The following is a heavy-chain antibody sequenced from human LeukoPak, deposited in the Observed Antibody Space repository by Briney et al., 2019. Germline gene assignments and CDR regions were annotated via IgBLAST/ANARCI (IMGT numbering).Heavy chain of an antibody. CDR2: INHSGST. CDR3: ARVRGYDFWSGYWAEAFDI. D-gene: IGHD3-3*01. Sequence: PSETLSLTCAVYGGSFSGYYWSWIRQPPGKGLEWIGEINHSGSTNYNPSLKSRVTISVDTSKNQFSLKLSSVTAADTAVYYCARVRGYDFWSGYWAEAFDIWGQGTMVTVSS. J-gene: IGHJ3*02. V-gene: IGHV4-34*01. CDR1: GGSFSGYY.